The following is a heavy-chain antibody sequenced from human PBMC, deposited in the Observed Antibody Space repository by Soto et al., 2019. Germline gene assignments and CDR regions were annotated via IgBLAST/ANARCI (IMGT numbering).Heavy chain of an antibody. CDR3: ARATVTTQYYYMDV. Sequence: SETLSLTCTVSGGSISSSSYYWGWIRQPPGKGLEWIGSIYYSGSTYYNPSLKSRVTISVDTSKNQFSLKLSSVTAADTAVYYCARATVTTQYYYMDVWGKGTTVTVSS. CDR1: GGSISSSSYY. D-gene: IGHD4-4*01. V-gene: IGHV4-39*01. CDR2: IYYSGST. J-gene: IGHJ6*03.